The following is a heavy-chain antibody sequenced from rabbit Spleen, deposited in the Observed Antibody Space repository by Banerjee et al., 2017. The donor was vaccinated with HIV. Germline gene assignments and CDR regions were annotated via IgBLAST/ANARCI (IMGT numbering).Heavy chain of an antibody. V-gene: IGHV1S40*01. CDR3: ARNYVNVFDP. Sequence: QSLEESGGDLVKPGASLTLTCKASGFDFSRNYYMSWVRQAPGKGLEWIACIYGGSSGSTWYATWVKGRFTISKTSSTTVTLQMTSLTAADTATYFCARNYVNVFDPWGPGTLVTVS. J-gene: IGHJ2*01. D-gene: IGHD1-1*01. CDR2: IYGGSSGST. CDR1: GFDFSRNYY.